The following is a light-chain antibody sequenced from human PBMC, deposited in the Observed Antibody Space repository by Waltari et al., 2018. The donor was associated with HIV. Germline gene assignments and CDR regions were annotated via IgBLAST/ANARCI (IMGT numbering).Light chain of an antibody. CDR1: VLAKKY. V-gene: IGLV3-27*01. CDR3: YSAADNTWV. Sequence: SYELTQPSSVSVSPGQTARITCSGDVLAKKYARWFQQKPGQAPVLVIYKDTERPSGIPARFSGSSSGTIVTLTISGAQVEDEADYYCYSAADNTWVFGGGTKLTVL. CDR2: KDT. J-gene: IGLJ3*02.